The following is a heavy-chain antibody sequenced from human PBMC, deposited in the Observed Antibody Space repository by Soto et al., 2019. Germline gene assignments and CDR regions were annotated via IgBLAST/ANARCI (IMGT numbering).Heavy chain of an antibody. J-gene: IGHJ4*02. CDR1: GGSISSSSYY. CDR2: IYYSGST. Sequence: QLQLQESGPGLVKPSETLSLTCTVSGGSISSSSYYWGWIRQPPGKGLEWIGSIYYSGSTYYNPSLKSRVTISVDTSKNQFSLKLSSVTAADTAVYYCARRVRSSTSYYDYWGQGTLVTVSS. D-gene: IGHD2-2*01. V-gene: IGHV4-39*01. CDR3: ARRVRSSTSYYDY.